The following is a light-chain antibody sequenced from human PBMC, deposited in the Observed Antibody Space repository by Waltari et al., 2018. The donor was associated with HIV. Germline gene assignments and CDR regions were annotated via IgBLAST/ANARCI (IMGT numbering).Light chain of an antibody. Sequence: DIVMTQLPDSLAVPLGERGPLNCKSSRSLLYSSSNKNSLVWYQQKPGQPPKLLIYWASTRDSGVPERFSGSGSGTDFTLTISSLQAADVAVYYCQQHYTSPHTFGQGTKLEIK. CDR1: RSLLYSSSNKNS. CDR3: QQHYTSPHT. CDR2: WAS. J-gene: IGKJ2*01. V-gene: IGKV4-1*01.